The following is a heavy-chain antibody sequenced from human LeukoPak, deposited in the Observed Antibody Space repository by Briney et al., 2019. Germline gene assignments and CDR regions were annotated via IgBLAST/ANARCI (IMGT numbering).Heavy chain of an antibody. CDR1: GFTVHYNY. CDR3: ARVKVGITYWFDP. D-gene: IGHD1-26*01. CDR2: IYSGGST. V-gene: IGHV3-66*01. J-gene: IGHJ5*02. Sequence: GGSLRLSCTASGFTVHYNYMSWVRQAPGKGLEWVSVIYSGGSTYYADSVKGRFTISRDDSKNTVYLQMNSLRVEDTAVYYCARVKVGITYWFDPWAREPWSPSPQ.